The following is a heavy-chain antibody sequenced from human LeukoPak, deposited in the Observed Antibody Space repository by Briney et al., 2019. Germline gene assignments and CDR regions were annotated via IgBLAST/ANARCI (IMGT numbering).Heavy chain of an antibody. D-gene: IGHD3-22*01. J-gene: IGHJ6*02. CDR1: GYTFTSYY. Sequence: GASVKVSCKASGYTFTSYYMHWVRQAPRQGLEWMGIINPSGGSTSYAQKFQGRVTMTRDTSTSTVYMELSSLRSEDTAVYYCARDHVVMVDYYYGMDVWGQGTTVTVSS. V-gene: IGHV1-46*01. CDR2: INPSGGST. CDR3: ARDHVVMVDYYYGMDV.